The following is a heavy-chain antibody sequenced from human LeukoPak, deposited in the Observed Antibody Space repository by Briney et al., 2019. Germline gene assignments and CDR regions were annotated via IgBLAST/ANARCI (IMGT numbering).Heavy chain of an antibody. CDR3: ARHSSGATDY. D-gene: IGHD6-19*01. CDR1: GYGFASYW. CDR2: IYPADSDT. V-gene: IGHV5-51*01. J-gene: IGHJ4*02. Sequence: GESLKISSKGSGYGFASYWIGWVRQMPGKGLEWMGIIYPADSDTRYSPSFQGQVTISADKSISTAYLQWSSLKASDTAIYYCARHSSGATDYWGQGTLVTVSS.